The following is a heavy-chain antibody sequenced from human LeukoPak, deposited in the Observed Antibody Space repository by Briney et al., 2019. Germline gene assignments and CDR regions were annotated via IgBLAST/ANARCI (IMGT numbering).Heavy chain of an antibody. CDR2: INPNSGGT. Sequence: ASVKVSCKASGYTFTGYYMHWVRQAPGQGLEWMGWINPNSGGTNYAQKFQGRVTMTRDTSISTAYMELSRLRSDDTAVYYCARSRVIVVVPAARDAFDIWGQGTMVTVSS. D-gene: IGHD2-2*01. CDR3: ARSRVIVVVPAARDAFDI. V-gene: IGHV1-2*02. CDR1: GYTFTGYY. J-gene: IGHJ3*02.